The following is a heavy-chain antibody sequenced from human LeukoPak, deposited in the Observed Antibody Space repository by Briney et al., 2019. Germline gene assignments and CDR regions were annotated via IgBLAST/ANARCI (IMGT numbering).Heavy chain of an antibody. CDR3: TRGETRIVH. V-gene: IGHV3-7*05. Sequence: GGSLRLSCAASGFTFSNYWMSWVRQAPGKGLEWVANIKEDGSRNHYVDSVKGRFTISRDNAKGSLYLQMNSLRAEDTAVYYCTRGETRIVHWGQGTLVTVSS. CDR2: IKEDGSRN. D-gene: IGHD2-15*01. CDR1: GFTFSNYW. J-gene: IGHJ1*01.